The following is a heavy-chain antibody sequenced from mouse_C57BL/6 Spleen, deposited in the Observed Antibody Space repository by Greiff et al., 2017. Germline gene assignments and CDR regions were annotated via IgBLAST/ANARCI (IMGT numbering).Heavy chain of an antibody. Sequence: EVQLQQSGTVLARPGASVKMSCKTSGYTFTSYWMHWVKQRPGQGLEWIGAIYPGNSDTSYNQKFKGKAKLTAVTSASTAYMELSSLTNEDSAVYYCTGANWGLYYFDYWGQGTTLTVSS. CDR2: IYPGNSDT. V-gene: IGHV1-5*01. CDR3: TGANWGLYYFDY. D-gene: IGHD4-1*01. J-gene: IGHJ2*01. CDR1: GYTFTSYW.